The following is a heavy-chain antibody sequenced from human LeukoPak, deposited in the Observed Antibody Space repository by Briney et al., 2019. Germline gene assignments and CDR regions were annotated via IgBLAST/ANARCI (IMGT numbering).Heavy chain of an antibody. CDR1: GGSINNGGYY. Sequence: PSQTLSLTCTVSGGSINNGGYYWSWIRQHPGKGLEWIGYIYYSGSSYYNPSLRSRVTISVDKSKNQFSLKLSSVTAADTAVYYCARDIAVAGTGFDYWGQGTLVTVSS. D-gene: IGHD6-19*01. J-gene: IGHJ4*02. V-gene: IGHV4-31*03. CDR2: IYYSGSS. CDR3: ARDIAVAGTGFDY.